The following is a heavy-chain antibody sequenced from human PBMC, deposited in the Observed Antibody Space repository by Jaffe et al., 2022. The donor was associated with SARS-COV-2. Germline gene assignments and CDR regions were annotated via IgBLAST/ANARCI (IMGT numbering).Heavy chain of an antibody. CDR1: GFIFSSFA. Sequence: QVQLVESGGGVVQPGRSLRLSCAASGFIFSSFAMHWVRQAPGKGLECLAVISYDGSNKYYADSVKGRFTISRDNSKNTLYLQLDSLRVEDTAQYYCARVGCGGCYTSPPYYYYYMDVWGKGTTVTVSS. V-gene: IGHV3-30*04. D-gene: IGHD2-21*02. CDR3: ARVGCGGCYTSPPYYYYYMDV. CDR2: ISYDGSNK. J-gene: IGHJ6*03.